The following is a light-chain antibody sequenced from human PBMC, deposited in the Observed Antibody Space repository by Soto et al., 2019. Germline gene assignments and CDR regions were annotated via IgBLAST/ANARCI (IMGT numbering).Light chain of an antibody. CDR2: GAS. V-gene: IGKV3-20*01. CDR1: ETVPSSY. J-gene: IGKJ4*01. CDR3: QQYGNSPLT. Sequence: EIVLTQSPDTLSLSAGERATLSCRASETVPSSYLAWFQQRPSEAPRLLIYGASNRATGVPARFSGSGSGADFTLTINGLKPEYFAVYISQQYGNSPLTFGGGTRVEIK.